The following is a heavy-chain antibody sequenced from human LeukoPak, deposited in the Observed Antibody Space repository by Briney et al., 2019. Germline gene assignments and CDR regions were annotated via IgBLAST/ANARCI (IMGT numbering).Heavy chain of an antibody. Sequence: ASVKVSCKASGGTFSSYEISWVRQAPGQGLEWMGWINTNTGNPTYAQGFTGRFVFSLDTSVSTAYLQISSLKAEDTAVYYCARDGAYDFWSSYYTAPWGQGTLVTVSS. CDR1: GGTFSSYE. CDR2: INTNTGNP. J-gene: IGHJ5*02. D-gene: IGHD3-3*01. V-gene: IGHV7-4-1*02. CDR3: ARDGAYDFWSSYYTAP.